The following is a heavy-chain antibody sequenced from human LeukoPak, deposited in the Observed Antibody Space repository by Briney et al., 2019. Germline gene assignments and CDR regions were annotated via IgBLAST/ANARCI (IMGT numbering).Heavy chain of an antibody. CDR3: ARVRSASAGTASAFDI. Sequence: GASVKVSCKASGYTFSSYEINWVRQAPGQGLEWMGGISTHKGNTNYAQKFQGRVTMNTATSTSTVYMELRSLRSDDTAVYYCARVRSASAGTASAFDIWGQGTMVTVSS. D-gene: IGHD2-21*02. J-gene: IGHJ3*02. CDR1: GYTFSSYE. CDR2: ISTHKGNT. V-gene: IGHV1-18*01.